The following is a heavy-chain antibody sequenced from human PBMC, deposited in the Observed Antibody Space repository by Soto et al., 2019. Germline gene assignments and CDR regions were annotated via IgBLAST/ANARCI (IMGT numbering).Heavy chain of an antibody. Sequence: QVQLQESGPGLVKPSDTLSLACGVSGGSVSSGSCYWTWIRQPPGTGLEWIGYISHSGSTNSNPPLRSGVTISADMSTNQFSLKLRSVPAADTAFYYCVRDYQYCAYDFVSMFDSWGRGALVAVSS. CDR1: GGSVSSGSCY. V-gene: IGHV4-61*01. CDR3: VRDYQYCAYDFVSMFDS. D-gene: IGHD5-12*01. CDR2: ISHSGST. J-gene: IGHJ4*02.